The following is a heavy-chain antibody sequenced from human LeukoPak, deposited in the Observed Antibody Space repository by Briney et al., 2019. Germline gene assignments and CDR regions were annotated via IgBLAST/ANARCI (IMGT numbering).Heavy chain of an antibody. Sequence: GGSLRLSCAASGFTFSNAWMSWVRQAPGKGLEWVGRKSKTDGGTTDYAAPVKGRFTISRDDSENTLYLQMNSLKTEDTAVYYCTTKVWSYYYYYGMDVWGKGTTVTVSS. J-gene: IGHJ6*04. CDR1: GFTFSNAW. V-gene: IGHV3-15*01. CDR3: TTKVWSYYYYYGMDV. D-gene: IGHD3-3*01. CDR2: KSKTDGGTT.